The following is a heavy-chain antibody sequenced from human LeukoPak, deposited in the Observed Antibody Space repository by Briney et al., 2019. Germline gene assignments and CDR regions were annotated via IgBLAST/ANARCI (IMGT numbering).Heavy chain of an antibody. Sequence: PGRSLRLSCAASGFTFSSYAMHWVRQAPGKGLEWVAVISYDGSNKYYADSVKGRFTISRDNSKNTLYLQMNSLRAEDTAVYYCARDRIGGEEYWGQGTLVTVSS. CDR3: ARDRIGGEEY. CDR2: ISYDGSNK. D-gene: IGHD3-16*01. V-gene: IGHV3-30-3*01. CDR1: GFTFSSYA. J-gene: IGHJ4*02.